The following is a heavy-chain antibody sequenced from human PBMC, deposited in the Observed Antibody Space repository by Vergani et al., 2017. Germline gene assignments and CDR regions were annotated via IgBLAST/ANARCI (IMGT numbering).Heavy chain of an antibody. J-gene: IGHJ5*02. V-gene: IGHV4-34*01. D-gene: IGHD1-26*01. CDR1: GGSFSGYY. CDR3: ARVARVRIVGADNWFDP. CDR2: INHSGST. Sequence: QVQLQQWGAGLLKPSETLSLTCAVYGGSFSGYYWSWIRQPPGKGLEWIGEINHSGSTNYNPSLKSRVTISVDTSKNHFSLKLSSVTAADTAVYYCARVARVRIVGADNWFDPWGQGTLVTVSS.